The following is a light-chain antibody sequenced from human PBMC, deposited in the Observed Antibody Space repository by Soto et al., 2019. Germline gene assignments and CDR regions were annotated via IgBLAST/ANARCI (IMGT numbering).Light chain of an antibody. CDR1: QSVSSN. V-gene: IGKV3-11*01. J-gene: IGKJ4*01. Sequence: EIVLTQSPATLSLSPGERATLSCRASQSVSSNLPWYQQKPGQAPRLLIYDASNRATGIPARFSGSGSGTDFTLTISSLEPEDFAVYYCQQRSNWPLTFGGGTKVEIK. CDR3: QQRSNWPLT. CDR2: DAS.